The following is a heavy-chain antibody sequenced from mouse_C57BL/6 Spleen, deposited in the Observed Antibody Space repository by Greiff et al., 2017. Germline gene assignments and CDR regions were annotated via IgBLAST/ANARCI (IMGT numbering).Heavy chain of an antibody. D-gene: IGHD1-1*01. J-gene: IGHJ2*01. CDR3: ARYGDYGRLFDY. CDR1: GYTFNGYW. CDR2: IDPADSET. V-gene: IGHV1-52*01. Sequence: QVHVKQPGAELVRPGSSVKLSCTASGYTFNGYWMHWVKQRPIQGLEWIGNIDPADSETHYNQKFKDKATLTADKSASTAYMQLSSLTSEDSAVYYGARYGDYGRLFDYWGQGTTLTVSS.